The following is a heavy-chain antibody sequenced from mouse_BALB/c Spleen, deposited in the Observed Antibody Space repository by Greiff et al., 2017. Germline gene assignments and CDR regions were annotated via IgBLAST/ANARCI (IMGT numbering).Heavy chain of an antibody. D-gene: IGHD1-1*01. J-gene: IGHJ1*01. CDR3: ARRGNYYGYWYFDV. CDR1: GYTFTDYA. V-gene: IGHV1S137*01. Sequence: VKLMESGAELVRPGVSVKISCKGSGYTFTDYAMHWVKQSHAKSLEWIGVISTYYGDASYNQKFKGKATMTVDKSSSTAYMELARLTSEDSAIYYCARRGNYYGYWYFDVWGAGTTVTVSS. CDR2: ISTYYGDA.